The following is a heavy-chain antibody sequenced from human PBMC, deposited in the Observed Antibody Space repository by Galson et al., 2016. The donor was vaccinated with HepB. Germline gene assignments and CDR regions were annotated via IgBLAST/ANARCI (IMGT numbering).Heavy chain of an antibody. CDR3: ATGNLAYCGADCYS. CDR1: GFTFSSYA. V-gene: IGHV3-23*01. D-gene: IGHD2-21*02. CDR2: ISGSGRIK. J-gene: IGHJ5*02. Sequence: SLRLSCAASGFTFSSYAMMWVRQTPGKGLEWVSSISGSGRIKYYADSVRGRFTISRDNSKSTLYLRMNSLRAEDTAVYYCATGNLAYCGADCYSWGQGTRVTVSS.